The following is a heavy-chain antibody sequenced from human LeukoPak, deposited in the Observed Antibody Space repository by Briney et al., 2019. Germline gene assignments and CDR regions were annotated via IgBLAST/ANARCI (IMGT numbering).Heavy chain of an antibody. CDR3: ARERESGSYDTSGPYSFDY. V-gene: IGHV1-3*01. J-gene: IGHJ4*02. CDR1: GYTFTRYG. D-gene: IGHD3-22*01. Sequence: ASVKVSCKASGYTFTRYGIHWVRQAPGQRLEWMGWINAGNGYTKNSQKLQGRVTTTTDTSASTIYMELSSLRSEDTAVYHCARERESGSYDTSGPYSFDYWGQGTLVTVSS. CDR2: INAGNGYT.